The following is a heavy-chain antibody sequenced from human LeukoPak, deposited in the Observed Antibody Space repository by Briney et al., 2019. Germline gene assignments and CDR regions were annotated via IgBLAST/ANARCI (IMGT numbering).Heavy chain of an antibody. D-gene: IGHD2-2*01. CDR3: AKLTCSSTFCPLDY. CDR1: GGSFSGYY. CDR2: VSYSGTT. Sequence: PSETLSLTCAVYGGSFSGYYWSWIRQPPGKGLEWIGTVSYSGTTYYSPSLKSRVTISVDTSKNQFSLRLTSVTAADTALYYCAKLTCSSTFCPLDYWGQGTLVTVPS. J-gene: IGHJ4*02. V-gene: IGHV4-34*01.